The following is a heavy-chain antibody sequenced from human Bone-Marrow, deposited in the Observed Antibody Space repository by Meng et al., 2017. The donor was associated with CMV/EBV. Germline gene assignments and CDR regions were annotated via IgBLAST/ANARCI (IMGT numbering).Heavy chain of an antibody. D-gene: IGHD3-10*01. J-gene: IGHJ4*02. Sequence: ASVKVSCKASGYIFTSYGITWVRQAPGQGLEWMGWIGIDDGKTNYAQKLQGRVTMTTDTSTRTAHMELRRMRSDDTAVYYCATSSLGGPYGPVDYWGQGTLVTVSS. CDR2: IGIDDGKT. CDR3: ATSSLGGPYGPVDY. V-gene: IGHV1-18*01. CDR1: GYIFTSYG.